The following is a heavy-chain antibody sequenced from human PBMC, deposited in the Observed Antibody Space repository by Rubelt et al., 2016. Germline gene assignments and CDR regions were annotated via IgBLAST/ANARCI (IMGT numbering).Heavy chain of an antibody. CDR2: IGGSGDTT. Sequence: EVLLVQSGGGLVEPGGSLRLSCAASGFTFRDYAINWVRQAPGKGLEWVSGIGGSGDTTYYADSVKGRFTISRDTSKNTLDLQMNSLRAEDTAVYYCATEGLRPSYYGMDIWGQGTTVTVSS. CDR3: ATEGLRPSYYGMDI. J-gene: IGHJ6*02. V-gene: IGHV3-23*04. CDR1: GFTFRDYA. D-gene: IGHD4-17*01.